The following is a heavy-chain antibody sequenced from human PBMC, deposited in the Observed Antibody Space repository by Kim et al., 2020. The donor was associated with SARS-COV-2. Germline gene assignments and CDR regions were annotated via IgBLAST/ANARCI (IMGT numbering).Heavy chain of an antibody. J-gene: IGHJ4*01. CDR1: GFTFSSYG. Sequence: GGSLRLSCAASGFTFSSYGMHWVRQAAGKGLEWLTIISYDGNTKHYTDSVRGRFTISRDNSKNTLYLQMNSLRPEDTAMYYCAKPHYYDASGSYPFDYWG. V-gene: IGHV3-30*18. CDR3: AKPHYYDASGSYPFDY. D-gene: IGHD3-22*01. CDR2: ISYDGNTK.